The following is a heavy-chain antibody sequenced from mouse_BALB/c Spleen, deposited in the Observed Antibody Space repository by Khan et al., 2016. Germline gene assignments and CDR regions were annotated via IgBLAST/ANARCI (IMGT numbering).Heavy chain of an antibody. Sequence: VQLQQSGAELVKPGASVKLSCTASGFHIKDTYMHWVKQRPEQGLEWIGRIDPASGHTQYEPKFLVKATIPADTSANTAFLQLSGLTTEDSAFYYCAPLTGTFDYWGQGTALTVSS. D-gene: IGHD4-1*01. CDR3: APLTGTFDY. V-gene: IGHV14-3*02. CDR2: IDPASGHT. J-gene: IGHJ2*01. CDR1: GFHIKDTY.